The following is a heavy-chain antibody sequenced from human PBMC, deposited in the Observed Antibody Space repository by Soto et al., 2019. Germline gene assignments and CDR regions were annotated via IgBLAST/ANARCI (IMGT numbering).Heavy chain of an antibody. V-gene: IGHV1-69*01. CDR1: GGTFSSYA. D-gene: IGHD6-13*01. CDR3: ATGIRGEQLATVHYYYYYGMDV. J-gene: IGHJ6*02. Sequence: QVQLVQSGAEVKKPGSSVNVSCKASGGTFSSYAISWVRQAPGQGLEWMGGVIPIFGTANYAQKFQGRVTSAADEFTSTAYMERSSLRSEDTAVYYCATGIRGEQLATVHYYYYYGMDVWGQGTTVTVSS. CDR2: VIPIFGTA.